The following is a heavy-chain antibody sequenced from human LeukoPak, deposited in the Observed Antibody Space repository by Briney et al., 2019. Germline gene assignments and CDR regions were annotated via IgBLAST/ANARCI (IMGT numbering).Heavy chain of an antibody. D-gene: IGHD4-17*01. V-gene: IGHV3-23*01. CDR1: GFTFSSYA. Sequence: GGSLRLSCAASGFTFSSYAMSWVRQAPGKGLEWVSAISGSGGSTYYADSVKGRFTISRDNSKNTLYLQMNSLRAEDTAVYYCAKETDHTHDYGDSPLGYWGQGTLVTVSS. CDR3: AKETDHTHDYGDSPLGY. CDR2: ISGSGGST. J-gene: IGHJ4*02.